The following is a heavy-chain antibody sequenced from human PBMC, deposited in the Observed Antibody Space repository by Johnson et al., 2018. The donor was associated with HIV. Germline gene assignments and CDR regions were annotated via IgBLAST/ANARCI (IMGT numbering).Heavy chain of an antibody. Sequence: QVQLLESGGGVVQPGRSLRLSCAASGFTFSTYGMHWVRQAPGKGLEWVALISYDGSYKYYADSVKGRFTISRDNSKNTLYLQMNSLRAEDTAVYYCARDWNSDYGDPEGTFDIWGQGTMVTVSS. D-gene: IGHD4-17*01. J-gene: IGHJ3*02. V-gene: IGHV3-30*03. CDR2: ISYDGSYK. CDR1: GFTFSTYG. CDR3: ARDWNSDYGDPEGTFDI.